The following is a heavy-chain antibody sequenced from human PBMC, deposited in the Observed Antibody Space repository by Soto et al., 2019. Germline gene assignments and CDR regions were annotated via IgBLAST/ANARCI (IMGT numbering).Heavy chain of an antibody. CDR2: INAGNGNT. J-gene: IGHJ3*02. Sequence: ASVKVSCKASGYTFTSYAMHWVRQAPGQRLEWMGWINAGNGNTKYSQKFQGRVTITSDTSASTAYMELSSLRSEDTAVYYCARGGVGATNGFAFDIWGQGTMVTVSS. D-gene: IGHD1-26*01. CDR3: ARGGVGATNGFAFDI. V-gene: IGHV1-3*01. CDR1: GYTFTSYA.